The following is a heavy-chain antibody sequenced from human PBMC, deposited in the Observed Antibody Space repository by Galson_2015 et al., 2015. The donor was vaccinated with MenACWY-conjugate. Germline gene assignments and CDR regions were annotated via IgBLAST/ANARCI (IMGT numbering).Heavy chain of an antibody. CDR1: GYTFTSSG. CDR3: ARERHVRREGLNPGGY. Sequence: SVKVSCKASGYTFTSSGIRWVRQAPGQGLEWMGWISAYNGNTNYAQKLQGRVTMTTDTSTSTAYMELRRLRSDDTAVYYCARERHVRREGLNPGGYWGQGTLVTVSS. J-gene: IGHJ4*02. D-gene: IGHD5-24*01. CDR2: ISAYNGNT. V-gene: IGHV1-18*01.